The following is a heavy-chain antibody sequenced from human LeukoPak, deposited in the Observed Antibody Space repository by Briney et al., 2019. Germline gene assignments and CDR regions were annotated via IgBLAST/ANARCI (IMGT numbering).Heavy chain of an antibody. V-gene: IGHV3-23*01. D-gene: IGHD2-15*01. CDR1: GFTFSSYA. Sequence: PGGSLRLSCAASGFTFSSYAMSWVRQAPGRGLEWVSTISGSGINTYYADSVKGRFTISRDNSKNTQYLQMNSLRADDTALYYCAKGAVAVVAMNWFDPWGRGTLVTVSS. CDR3: AKGAVAVVAMNWFDP. CDR2: ISGSGINT. J-gene: IGHJ5*02.